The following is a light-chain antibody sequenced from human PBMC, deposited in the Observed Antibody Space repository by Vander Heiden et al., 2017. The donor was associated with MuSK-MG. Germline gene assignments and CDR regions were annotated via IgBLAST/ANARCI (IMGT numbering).Light chain of an antibody. V-gene: IGLV2-8*01. J-gene: IGLJ1*01. CDR2: EVS. CDR1: SHDVVGTHF. CDR3: SSNAGNNIYL. Sequence: QSALTQPPSASGSPGPSAPISCTGTSHDVVGTHFVSWSQQHPGKAPKVMIYEVSKRPSGVPDRFSGSKSGNTASLTVSGLQADDEADYYCSSNAGNNIYLFGTGTTVTVL.